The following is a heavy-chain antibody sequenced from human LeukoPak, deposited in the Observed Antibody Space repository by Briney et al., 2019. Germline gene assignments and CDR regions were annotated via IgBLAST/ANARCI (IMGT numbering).Heavy chain of an antibody. CDR2: ISSSSSYT. J-gene: IGHJ6*04. CDR1: GFTFSSYA. D-gene: IGHD2-2*01. V-gene: IGHV3-21*05. CDR3: ARDRYCSSTSCYSMGGMDV. Sequence: GGSLRLSCAASGFTFSSYAMSWVRQAPGKGLEWVSYISSSSSYTNYADSVKGRFTISRDNAKNSLYLQMNSLRAEDTAVYYCARDRYCSSTSCYSMGGMDVWGKGTTVTVSS.